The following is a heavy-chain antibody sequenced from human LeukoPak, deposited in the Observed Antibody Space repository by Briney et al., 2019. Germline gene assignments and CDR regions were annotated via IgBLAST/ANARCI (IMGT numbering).Heavy chain of an antibody. V-gene: IGHV3-30*01. CDR3: ARYYYDSSGYANNWFDP. D-gene: IGHD3-22*01. J-gene: IGHJ5*02. CDR1: GFTLSSYA. CDR2: ISYVGSNK. Sequence: GGSLSLSCAASGFTLSSYAMQWVRPAPGKGREGVAVISYVGSNKYYADSVKGRFTISRDNAKNTLYLQMNSLRAEDTAVYYCARYYYDSSGYANNWFDPWGQGTLVTVSS.